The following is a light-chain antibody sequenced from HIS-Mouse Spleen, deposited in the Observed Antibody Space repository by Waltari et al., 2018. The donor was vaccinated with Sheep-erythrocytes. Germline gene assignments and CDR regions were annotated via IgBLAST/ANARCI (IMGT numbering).Light chain of an antibody. V-gene: IGKV3-11*01. Sequence: DIVMTQSPLSLPVTPGEPATLSCRASQSVSSYLAWYQQKPGQAPRLLIYDASNRATGIPARFSGSGSGTDFTLTISSLEPEDFAVYYCQQLTFGGGTKVEIK. CDR2: DAS. CDR3: QQLT. CDR1: QSVSSY. J-gene: IGKJ4*01.